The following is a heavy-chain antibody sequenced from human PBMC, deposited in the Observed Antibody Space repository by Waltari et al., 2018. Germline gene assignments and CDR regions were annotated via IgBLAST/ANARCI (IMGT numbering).Heavy chain of an antibody. CDR3: ARMDIVATIFDY. V-gene: IGHV3-53*01. Sequence: EVQLVESGGGLIQPGGSLRLSCAASGFTVSSNYISWVRQAPGKGLEWVSVIYSGGSTYYADSVKGRFTISRDNSKNTLYLQMNSLRAEDTAVYYCARMDIVATIFDYWGQGTLVTVSS. CDR2: IYSGGST. CDR1: GFTVSSNY. D-gene: IGHD5-12*01. J-gene: IGHJ4*02.